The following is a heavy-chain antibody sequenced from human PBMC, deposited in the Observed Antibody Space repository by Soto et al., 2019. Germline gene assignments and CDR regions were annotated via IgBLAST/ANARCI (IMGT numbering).Heavy chain of an antibody. CDR2: IYYSGST. CDR3: GSDRPSKDSWGSGGGFDI. V-gene: IGHV4-31*03. CDR1: GGSISSGSHY. Sequence: SETLSLTCTVSGGSISSGSHYWSWIRQHPGKGLEWIGFIYYSGSTYYSPSLKSRVALSIDTSKNQFSLRLTSVTAADTAVYYCGSDRPSKDSWGSGGGFDIWGQGTMVTVSS. D-gene: IGHD7-27*01. J-gene: IGHJ3*02.